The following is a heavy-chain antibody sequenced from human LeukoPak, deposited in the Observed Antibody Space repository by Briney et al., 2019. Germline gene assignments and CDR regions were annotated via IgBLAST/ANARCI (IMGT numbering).Heavy chain of an antibody. CDR1: GGSISSYY. CDR3: ARQSPTPVPINDAFDI. Sequence: PSETLSLTCTVSGGSISSYYWSWIRQPPGKGLEWIGYIYYSGSTNYNPSLKSRVTISVDTSKNQFSLKLSSVTAADTAVHYCARQSPTPVPINDAFDIWGQGTMVTVSS. V-gene: IGHV4-59*08. CDR2: IYYSGST. J-gene: IGHJ3*02. D-gene: IGHD4-17*01.